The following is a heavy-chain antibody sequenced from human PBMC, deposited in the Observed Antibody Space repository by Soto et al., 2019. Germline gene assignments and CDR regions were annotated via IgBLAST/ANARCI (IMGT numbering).Heavy chain of an antibody. J-gene: IGHJ4*02. V-gene: IGHV3-7*03. Sequence: EVQLVESGGGLVQPGGSLRLSCVASGFSFSIYWMSWVRQAPGKGLEWVANMNQDGSEINYVDSVKGRFTISRDNAKNSLFLQMNSLRAEDTAIYYCARDGHGYSTFDYWGQGTLVPVSS. CDR3: ARDGHGYSTFDY. CDR1: GFSFSIYW. CDR2: MNQDGSEI. D-gene: IGHD5-18*01.